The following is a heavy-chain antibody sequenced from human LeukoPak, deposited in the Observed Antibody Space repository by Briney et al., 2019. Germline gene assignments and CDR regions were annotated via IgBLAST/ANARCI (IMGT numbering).Heavy chain of an antibody. D-gene: IGHD1-20*01. Sequence: GGSLRLSCAASGFTFSGSDIHWVRQASGKGLEWVGRVQTKANSYATAYAASLKGRFTISRDDSINTASLQMNSLRTDDTAVYYCTTYISGHYWGQGTLVTVSS. CDR3: TTYISGHY. V-gene: IGHV3-73*01. CDR2: VQTKANSYAT. CDR1: GFTFSGSD. J-gene: IGHJ4*02.